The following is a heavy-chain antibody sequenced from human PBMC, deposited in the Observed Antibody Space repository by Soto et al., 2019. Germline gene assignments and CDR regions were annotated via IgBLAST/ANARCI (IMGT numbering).Heavy chain of an antibody. Sequence: EVQVVESGGGLVQPGRSLRLSCAASGFSFDDYAMHWVRQAPGKGLEWVSGFSWNSATIGYAHSVKGRFTISRDNAKNSLYLQMNSIRAEDTALYYCAKRTGGAANGMGVCGQGTTVTVSS. CDR2: FSWNSATI. J-gene: IGHJ6*01. CDR3: AKRTGGAANGMGV. D-gene: IGHD6-13*01. CDR1: GFSFDDYA. V-gene: IGHV3-9*01.